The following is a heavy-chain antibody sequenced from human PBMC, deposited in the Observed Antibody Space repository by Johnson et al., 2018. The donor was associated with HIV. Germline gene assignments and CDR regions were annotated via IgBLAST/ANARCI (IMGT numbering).Heavy chain of an antibody. Sequence: QVQLVESGGGVVQPGRSLRLSCAASGFTFSTYGLHWVRQAPGTGLEWVAVMWFAGSNKYYADSVKGRFTLSRDNSKNTLYLQMTSLRAEDPAVYSCAREAYCSGGSCYDAFDIWGQGTMVTVSS. J-gene: IGHJ3*02. D-gene: IGHD2-15*01. CDR3: AREAYCSGGSCYDAFDI. CDR1: GFTFSTYG. CDR2: MWFAGSNK. V-gene: IGHV3-33*01.